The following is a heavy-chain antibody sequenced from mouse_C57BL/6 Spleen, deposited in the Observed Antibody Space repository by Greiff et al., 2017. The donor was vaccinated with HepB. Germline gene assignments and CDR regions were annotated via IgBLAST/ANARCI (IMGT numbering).Heavy chain of an antibody. D-gene: IGHD2-4*01. CDR1: GYTFTSYW. CDR3: ARHYDYASFAY. CDR2: IDPSDSET. Sequence: QVQLQQPGAELVRPGSSVKLSCKASGYTFTSYWMHWVKQRPIQGLEWIGNIDPSDSETHYNQKFKDKATLTVDKSSSTAYMQLSRLTSEDSAVYYCARHYDYASFAYWGQGTLVTVSA. J-gene: IGHJ3*01. V-gene: IGHV1-52*01.